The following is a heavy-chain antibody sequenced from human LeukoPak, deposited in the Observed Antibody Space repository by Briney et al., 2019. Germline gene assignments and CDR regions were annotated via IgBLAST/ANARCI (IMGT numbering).Heavy chain of an antibody. CDR2: IKQDGNEK. V-gene: IGHV3-7*01. CDR3: ARLMFRRLRLAGYSGMDV. CDR1: GFSLGDYW. D-gene: IGHD3-10*01. Sequence: PGGSLRLSCAASGFSLGDYWMNWVRQAPGKGLEWVANIKQDGNEKYFVDSVRGRFTISRDNAKNSLFLQMNSLRAEDTAVYYCARLMFRRLRLAGYSGMDVWGQGTTVTVSS. J-gene: IGHJ6*02.